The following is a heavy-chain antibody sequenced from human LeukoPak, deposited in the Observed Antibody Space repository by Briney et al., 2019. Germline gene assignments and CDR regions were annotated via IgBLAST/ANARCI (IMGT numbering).Heavy chain of an antibody. CDR1: GFTFSSYG. CDR2: IRYDGSNK. J-gene: IGHJ4*02. Sequence: PGGSLRLSCAASGFTFSSYGMHWARQAPGKGLEWVAFIRYDGSNKYYADSVKGRFTISRDNSKNTLYLQMNSLRAEDTAVYYCASNSGVYSSSWALDYWGQGTLVTVSS. CDR3: ASNSGVYSSSWALDY. V-gene: IGHV3-30*02. D-gene: IGHD6-13*01.